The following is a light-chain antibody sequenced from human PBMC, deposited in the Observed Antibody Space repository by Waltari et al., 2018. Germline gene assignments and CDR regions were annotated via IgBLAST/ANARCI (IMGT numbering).Light chain of an antibody. V-gene: IGLV3-19*01. Sequence: SSELTQDPAVSVALGQTVRITCQGDSLRRYYANWYQQKPGQAPILVMYGKNNRPSGIPDRFSGSSSGSTASLTVTGAQAEDEADYYCNSRDSSGDHVVFGGGTKMTVL. J-gene: IGLJ3*02. CDR3: NSRDSSGDHVV. CDR2: GKN. CDR1: SLRRYY.